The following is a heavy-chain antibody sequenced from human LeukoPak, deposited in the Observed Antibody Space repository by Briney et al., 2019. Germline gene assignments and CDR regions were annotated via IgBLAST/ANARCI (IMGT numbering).Heavy chain of an antibody. CDR3: AKDTNGEAWYSSSWEGYFDY. CDR1: GGTFSSYT. D-gene: IGHD6-13*01. V-gene: IGHV1-69*13. J-gene: IGHJ4*02. Sequence: SVKVSCKASGGTFSSYTINWVRQAPGQGLEWMGGIIPVFGTANYVQKFQGRVTITADESTSTAYMELNSLRAEDTAVYYCAKDTNGEAWYSSSWEGYFDYWGQGTLVTVSS. CDR2: IIPVFGTA.